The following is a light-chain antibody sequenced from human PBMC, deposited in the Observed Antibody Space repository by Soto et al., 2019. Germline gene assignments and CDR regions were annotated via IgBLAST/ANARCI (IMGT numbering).Light chain of an antibody. CDR1: QSVGSDY. CDR2: GAS. V-gene: IGKV3-20*01. Sequence: EIVLTQSPGTLSLSPGERATLSCRASQSVGSDYLAWYQQKPGQAPRILIFGASGRATGIPDRFSGSGSGTDFTLTISRLEPEDFAVYYCQQYGSASCTFGQGTKVAIK. J-gene: IGKJ1*01. CDR3: QQYGSASCT.